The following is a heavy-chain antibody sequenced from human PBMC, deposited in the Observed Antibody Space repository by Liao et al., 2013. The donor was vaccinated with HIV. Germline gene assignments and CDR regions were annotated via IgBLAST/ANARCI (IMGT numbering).Heavy chain of an antibody. D-gene: IGHD3-22*01. CDR3: ATYYYDSSGYFV. J-gene: IGHJ4*02. CDR2: ILTSGNT. V-gene: IGHV4-61*02. Sequence: QVQLQESGPGLVKPSETLSLTCTVSGGSINSGLYYWTWIRQPAGKRLEWIGRILTSGNTNYNPSLRSRVTISLDTSKNQFSLTLRSVTAADTAVYYCATYYYDSSGYFVWGQGALVTVSS. CDR1: GGSINSGLYY.